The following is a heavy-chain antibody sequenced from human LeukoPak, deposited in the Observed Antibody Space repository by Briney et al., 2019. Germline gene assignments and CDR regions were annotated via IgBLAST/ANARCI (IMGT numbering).Heavy chain of an antibody. Sequence: GGSLRLSCAASGFTFRSYAMTWVRQAPGKGLEWVPVIMGSGGSKYYADSVKGRFTISRDNSKNTLYLQMNSLRAEDTAVYYCAKDRSSGWYRGYYVDYWGQGTLVTVSS. CDR3: AKDRSSGWYRGYYVDY. J-gene: IGHJ4*02. V-gene: IGHV3-23*01. D-gene: IGHD6-19*01. CDR2: IMGSGGSK. CDR1: GFTFRSYA.